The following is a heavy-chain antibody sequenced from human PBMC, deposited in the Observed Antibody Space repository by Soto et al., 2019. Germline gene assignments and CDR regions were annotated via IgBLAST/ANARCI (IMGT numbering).Heavy chain of an antibody. Sequence: QVQLVQSGAEVKKPGASVKVSCKASGYTFTSYAIHWVRQAPGQRLEWMGWINAGTGNTKYSQKFQDRVTITRDTSASTAYMERSSLRSEDTAVYYCARDLGGWPDYWGQGTLVTVSA. J-gene: IGHJ4*02. V-gene: IGHV1-3*01. CDR2: INAGTGNT. CDR1: GYTFTSYA. D-gene: IGHD6-19*01. CDR3: ARDLGGWPDY.